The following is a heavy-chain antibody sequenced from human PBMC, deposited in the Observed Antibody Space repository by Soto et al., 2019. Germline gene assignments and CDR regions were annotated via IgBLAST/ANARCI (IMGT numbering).Heavy chain of an antibody. CDR1: GFTVSTNF. J-gene: IGHJ5*02. V-gene: IGHV3-66*01. CDR2: IYSGGST. Sequence: PGGSLRLSCAASGFTVSTNFMTWVRQAPGKGLEWVSVIYSGGSTFYADSVKGRFTITRDNSKNTLYFQMNSLSVEDTAVYYCARAPGDVRTCYYSWFDPWGQGTLVTVSS. CDR3: ARAPGDVRTCYYSWFDP. D-gene: IGHD3-3*01.